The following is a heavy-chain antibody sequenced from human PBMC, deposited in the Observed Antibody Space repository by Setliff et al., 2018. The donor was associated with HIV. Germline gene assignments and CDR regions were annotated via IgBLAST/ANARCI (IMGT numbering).Heavy chain of an antibody. CDR2: IYTSGST. CDR3: ARVSSTYWYSIFRNYYYHMVV. CDR1: DSGTYY. J-gene: IGHJ6*03. D-gene: IGHD2-8*02. V-gene: IGHV4-4*07. Sequence: PSETLSLTCTVSDSGTYYWSWIRQPAGKGLEWIGRIYTSGSTNYNPSLKSRVTISVDTSKNQFSLKLSSVTAADTAVYYCARVSSTYWYSIFRNYYYHMVVWGKGTTVTVSS.